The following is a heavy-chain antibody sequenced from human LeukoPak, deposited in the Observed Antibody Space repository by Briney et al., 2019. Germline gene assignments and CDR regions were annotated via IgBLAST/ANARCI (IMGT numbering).Heavy chain of an antibody. CDR1: GYTFTSYG. CDR2: ISAYNGNT. V-gene: IGHV1-18*01. D-gene: IGHD3-22*01. Sequence: ASVKVSCKASGYTFTSYGISWVRQAPGQGLEWMGWISAYNGNTNYAQKLQGRVTMTTDTSTSTAYMELRSLRSDDTAVYYCARAMYYYDSSGYYDYWGQGTLVTVSP. CDR3: ARAMYYYDSSGYYDY. J-gene: IGHJ4*02.